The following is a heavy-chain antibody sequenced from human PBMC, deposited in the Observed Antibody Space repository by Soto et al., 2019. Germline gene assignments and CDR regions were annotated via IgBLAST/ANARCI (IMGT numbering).Heavy chain of an antibody. CDR1: GYTFTSYD. Sequence: ASVKVSCKASGYTFTSYDINWVRQATGQGLEWMGWMNPNSGNTGYAQKFQGRVTMTRNTSISTAYMELSSLRSEDTAVYYCARYYDFWSGYNHLGYYYYGMDVWGQGTTVTVSS. CDR2: MNPNSGNT. CDR3: ARYYDFWSGYNHLGYYYYGMDV. D-gene: IGHD3-3*01. V-gene: IGHV1-8*01. J-gene: IGHJ6*02.